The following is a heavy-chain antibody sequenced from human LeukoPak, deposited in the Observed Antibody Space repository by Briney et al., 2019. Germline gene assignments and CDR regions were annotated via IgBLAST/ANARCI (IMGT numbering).Heavy chain of an antibody. CDR2: FDPEDGET. Sequence: ASVKVSCKVSGYTLTELSMHWVRQAPGKGLEWMGGFDPEDGETIYAQKFQGRVTMTEDTSTDTAYMELSSLRSEDTAVYYCATVLDLRRAFDIWGQGTMVTVSS. CDR3: ATVLDLRRAFDI. J-gene: IGHJ3*02. CDR1: GYTLTELS. V-gene: IGHV1-24*01.